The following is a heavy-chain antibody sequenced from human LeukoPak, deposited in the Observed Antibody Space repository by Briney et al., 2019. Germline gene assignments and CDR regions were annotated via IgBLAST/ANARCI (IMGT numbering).Heavy chain of an antibody. Sequence: SETLSLTCTVSGGSISSCYWRWIRQPPGKGLGWVGYGYSSGSTNYHPSLKSRVNISVDPSKNQFSLKLSSVTAADTAVYYRARADLGYDSSGYYPRPPHYWGQGTLVTVSS. V-gene: IGHV4-59*01. D-gene: IGHD3-22*01. CDR3: ARADLGYDSSGYYPRPPHY. J-gene: IGHJ4*02. CDR2: GYSSGST. CDR1: GGSISSCY.